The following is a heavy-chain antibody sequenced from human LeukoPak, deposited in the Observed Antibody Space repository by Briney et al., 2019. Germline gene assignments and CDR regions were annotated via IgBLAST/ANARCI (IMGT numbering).Heavy chain of an antibody. CDR3: ARDPYRYCSGGSCYPYDWFDP. J-gene: IGHJ5*02. V-gene: IGHV4-31*03. CDR1: GGSISSGGYY. CDR2: IYYSGST. D-gene: IGHD2-15*01. Sequence: SQTLSLTCTVSGGSISSGGYYWSWIRQHPGKGLEWIGYIYYSGSTYYNPSLKSRVTISVDTSKNQFSLKLSSVTAADTAVYYCARDPYRYCSGGSCYPYDWFDPWGQGTLVTVSS.